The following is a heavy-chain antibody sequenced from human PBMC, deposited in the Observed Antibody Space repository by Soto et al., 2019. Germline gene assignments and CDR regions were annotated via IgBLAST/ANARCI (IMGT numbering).Heavy chain of an antibody. J-gene: IGHJ4*02. D-gene: IGHD1-26*01. Sequence: GASVKVSCKASGHTFTGNYMHWVRQAPGQGLEWMGIINPDGDVTTYAHKFRGRVTLTREMSTSTSYMELRSLTSEDTAVYYCAPKFSRGSFQYFDTWGQGTLVTVSS. CDR1: GHTFTGNY. CDR3: APKFSRGSFQYFDT. V-gene: IGHV1-46*01. CDR2: INPDGDVT.